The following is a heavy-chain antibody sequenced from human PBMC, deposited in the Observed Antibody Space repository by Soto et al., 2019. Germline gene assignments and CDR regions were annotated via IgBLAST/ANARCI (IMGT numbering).Heavy chain of an antibody. CDR2: ISSSSSYI. D-gene: IGHD2-2*01. V-gene: IGHV3-21*01. Sequence: EVQLVESGGGLVKPGGSLRLSCAASGFTFSSYSMNWVRQAPGKGLEWVSSISSSSSYIYYADSVKGRFTISRENAKNSLYLQMNSLRAEDTAVYYCARDLRYCSSTSCHYYGMDVWGQGTTVTVSS. CDR3: ARDLRYCSSTSCHYYGMDV. CDR1: GFTFSSYS. J-gene: IGHJ6*02.